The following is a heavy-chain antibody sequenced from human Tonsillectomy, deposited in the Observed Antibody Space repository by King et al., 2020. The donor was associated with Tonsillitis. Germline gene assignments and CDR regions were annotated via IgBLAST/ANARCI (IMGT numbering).Heavy chain of an antibody. Sequence: QLVESVGGLVQPGGSLRLSCAASGLTVSSNYISWVRQAPGKGLEWVSVIYSGGTTYYADSVKGRFTISRDNSKNTVSLQMNSLRAEDTAVYYCARSIYYNYFMDVWGKGTTVTVSS. CDR3: ARSIYYNYFMDV. CDR1: GLTVSSNY. V-gene: IGHV3-66*01. CDR2: IYSGGTT. J-gene: IGHJ6*03.